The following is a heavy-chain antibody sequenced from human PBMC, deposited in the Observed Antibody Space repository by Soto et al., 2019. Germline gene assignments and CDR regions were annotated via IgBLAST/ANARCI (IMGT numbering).Heavy chain of an antibody. CDR1: GFTFSNAW. Sequence: GGSLRLSCAASGFTFSNAWMNWVHQAPGKGLEWVGRIKSKTDGGTTDYAAPVKGRFTISRDDSKNTLYLQMNSLKTEDTAVYYCTILTYYDFWSGHNWFDPWGKGTQVTVSS. V-gene: IGHV3-15*07. CDR2: IKSKTDGGTT. CDR3: TILTYYDFWSGHNWFDP. J-gene: IGHJ5*02. D-gene: IGHD3-3*01.